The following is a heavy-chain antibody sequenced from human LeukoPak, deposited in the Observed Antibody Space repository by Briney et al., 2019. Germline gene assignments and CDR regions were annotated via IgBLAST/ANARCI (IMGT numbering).Heavy chain of an antibody. J-gene: IGHJ5*02. CDR2: IKQGGSEK. CDR1: GFTFSSYW. Sequence: GGSLRLSCAASGFTFSSYWMSWVRQAPGKGLEWVANIKQGGSEKYYVDSVKGRFTISRDNAKNSLYLQMNSLRAEDTAVYYCARAGTTIGGGYWFDPWGQGTLVTVSS. D-gene: IGHD1-1*01. V-gene: IGHV3-7*01. CDR3: ARAGTTIGGGYWFDP.